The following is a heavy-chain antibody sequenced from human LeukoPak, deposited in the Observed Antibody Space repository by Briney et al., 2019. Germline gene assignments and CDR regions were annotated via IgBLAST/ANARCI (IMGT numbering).Heavy chain of an antibody. V-gene: IGHV3-15*01. Sequence: GGSLRLSCRASGFTFYNYGMSWVRQAPGKGLEWVGRIKSKTDGGTTDYAAPVKGRFTISRDDSKNTLYLQMNSLKTEDTAVYYCTGNYVLLWFGELYASDYWGQGTLVTVSS. CDR3: TGNYVLLWFGELYASDY. J-gene: IGHJ4*02. CDR1: GFTFYNYG. CDR2: IKSKTDGGTT. D-gene: IGHD3-10*01.